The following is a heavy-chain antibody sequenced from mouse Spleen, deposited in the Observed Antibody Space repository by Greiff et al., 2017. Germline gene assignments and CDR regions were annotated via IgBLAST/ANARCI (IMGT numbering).Heavy chain of an antibody. J-gene: IGHJ3*01. CDR1: GYTFTDYE. D-gene: IGHD4-1*01. Sequence: QVQLKASGAELVRPGASVTLSCKASGYTFTDYEMHWVKQTPVHGLEWIGAIDPETGGTAYNQKFKGKAILTADKSSSTAYMELRSLTSEDSAVYYCTRGYANWDFAYWGQGTLVTVSA. V-gene: IGHV1-15*01. CDR2: IDPETGGT. CDR3: TRGYANWDFAY.